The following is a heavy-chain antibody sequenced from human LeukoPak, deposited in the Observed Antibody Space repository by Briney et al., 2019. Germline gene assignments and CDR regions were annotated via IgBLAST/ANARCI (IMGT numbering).Heavy chain of an antibody. J-gene: IGHJ4*02. V-gene: IGHV3-48*03. Sequence: GGSLRLSCAASGFTFNTYEMNWVRQAPGKGLGWVSYISSSGSTIYYADYVKGRFTISRDNAKNSLHLQMNSLRAEDTAVYYCARGGWNYVFNYWGQGTLVTVSS. CDR2: ISSSGSTI. CDR3: ARGGWNYVFNY. CDR1: GFTFNTYE. D-gene: IGHD1-7*01.